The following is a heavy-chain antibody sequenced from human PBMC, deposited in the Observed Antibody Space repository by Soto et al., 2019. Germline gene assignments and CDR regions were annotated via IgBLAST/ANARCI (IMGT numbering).Heavy chain of an antibody. Sequence: QITLKESGPTLVKPTQTLTLTCTFSGFSLSTSGVGVGWIRQPPGKALEWLALIYWDDDKRYSPSLKSRLTIHKETTXXPXVXXMTNMDPVDTATYYCAHTPGADCSSTSSIWRGFDYWGQGTLVTVSS. D-gene: IGHD2-2*01. CDR2: IYWDDDK. CDR1: GFSLSTSGVG. J-gene: IGHJ4*02. CDR3: AHTPGADCSSTSSIWRGFDY. V-gene: IGHV2-5*02.